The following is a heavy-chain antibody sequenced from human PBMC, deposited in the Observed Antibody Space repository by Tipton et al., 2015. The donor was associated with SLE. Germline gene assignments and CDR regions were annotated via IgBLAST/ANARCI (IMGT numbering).Heavy chain of an antibody. V-gene: IGHV4-31*03. CDR1: GGSLTSGGYY. CDR2: IYYSGST. J-gene: IGHJ4*02. Sequence: TLSLTCTVSGGSLTSGGYYWSWIRQHQGKGLEWVGHIYYSGSTYYNPSLQSRVTISVDTSKNQFSLKLSSVTAADTAVYYCAGAWQGYCSGGTCYVLDYWGQGTLVTVSS. CDR3: AGAWQGYCSGGTCYVLDY. D-gene: IGHD2-15*01.